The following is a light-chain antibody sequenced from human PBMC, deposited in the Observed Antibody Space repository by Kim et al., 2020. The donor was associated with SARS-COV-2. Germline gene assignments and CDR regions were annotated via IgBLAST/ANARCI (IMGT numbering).Light chain of an antibody. CDR2: DAS. CDR1: QGVSSY. V-gene: IGKV3-11*01. CDR3: QQRSNWPPRYT. J-gene: IGKJ2*01. Sequence: SPRERATRSCGASQGVSSYLAWYQQKPGQAPRLLIYDASNRATGIPARFSGSGSGADFTLTISSLEPEDFAVYYCQQRSNWPPRYTFGQGTKLEI.